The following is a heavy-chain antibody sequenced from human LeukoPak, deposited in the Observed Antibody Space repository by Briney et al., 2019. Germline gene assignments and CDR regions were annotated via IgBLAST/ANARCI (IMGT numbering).Heavy chain of an antibody. V-gene: IGHV3-21*01. CDR2: ISSSSSYI. J-gene: IGHJ4*02. CDR1: GFTFGSYS. D-gene: IGHD1-1*01. CDR3: ARADWNDVRGD. Sequence: PGGSLRLSCAASGFTFGSYSMNWVRQAPGKGLEWVSSISSSSSYIYYADSVKGRFTISRDNAKNSLYLQMNSLRAEDTAVYYCARADWNDVRGDWGQGTLVTVSS.